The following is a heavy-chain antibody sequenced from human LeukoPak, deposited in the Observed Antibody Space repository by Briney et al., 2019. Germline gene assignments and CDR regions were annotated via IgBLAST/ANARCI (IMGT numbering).Heavy chain of an antibody. D-gene: IGHD2-15*01. J-gene: IGHJ6*02. Sequence: PGGSLRLSCAASGFTFDDYGMSWVRHAPGKGLEWVSGINWNGGSTGYADSVKGRFTISRDNAKNSLYLQMNSLRAEDTAVYYCAKSKPLRDCSGGSCLFYYYYGMDVWGQGTTVTVSS. CDR2: INWNGGST. CDR3: AKSKPLRDCSGGSCLFYYYYGMDV. V-gene: IGHV3-20*04. CDR1: GFTFDDYG.